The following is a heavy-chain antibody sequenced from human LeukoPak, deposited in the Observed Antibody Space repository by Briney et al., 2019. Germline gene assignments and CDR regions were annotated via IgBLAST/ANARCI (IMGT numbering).Heavy chain of an antibody. CDR2: IYYSGST. J-gene: IGHJ5*02. V-gene: IGHV4-59*01. CDR3: ARGGYYGSGNDFRFDP. D-gene: IGHD3-10*01. Sequence: NSSETLSLTCTVSGGSISSYYWSWIRQPPGKGLEWIGYIYYSGSTNYNPSLKSRVTISVDTSKSQFSLKLSSVTAADTAIYYCARGGYYGSGNDFRFDPWGQGTLVTVSS. CDR1: GGSISSYY.